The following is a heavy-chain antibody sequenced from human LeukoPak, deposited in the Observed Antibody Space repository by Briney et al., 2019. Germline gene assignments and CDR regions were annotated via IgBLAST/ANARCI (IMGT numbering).Heavy chain of an antibody. CDR2: ISGSGGST. D-gene: IGHD6-19*01. CDR1: GFTFSSYA. J-gene: IGHJ3*02. V-gene: IGHV3-23*01. CDR3: AKQVEASVAGTGVAFNI. Sequence: GGSLRLSCAASGFTFSSYAMTWVRQAPGKGLEWVSSISGSGGSTYYADSVKGRFTISRDNSKNTVYLQMNSLRAEDTAVYYCAKQVEASVAGTGVAFNIWGQGTMVTVSS.